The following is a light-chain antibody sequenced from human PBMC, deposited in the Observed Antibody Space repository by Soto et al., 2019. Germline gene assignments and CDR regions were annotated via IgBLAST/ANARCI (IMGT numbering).Light chain of an antibody. CDR3: QHRSNWHTWT. CDR2: AAS. V-gene: IGKV3D-20*02. CDR1: QSASSK. Sequence: EILITQSPATLSVTPGERATLSCGASQSASSKLAWYQQKPAQAPSLLLSAASRRATGIPDRFSGSGSGTDFTLTISRLESEDFAVYYCQHRSNWHTWTLGHGTKVDI. J-gene: IGKJ1*01.